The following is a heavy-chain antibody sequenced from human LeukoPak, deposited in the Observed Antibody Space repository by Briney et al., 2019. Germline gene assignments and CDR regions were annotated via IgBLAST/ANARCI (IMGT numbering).Heavy chain of an antibody. V-gene: IGHV3-33*01. J-gene: IGHJ4*02. CDR2: VWYDGSEK. Sequence: GGSLRLSCAASGFTFSSYGIHWVRQAPGKGLEWVAVVWYDGSEKYYADSVKGRFTISRDNSKNTLYLQMSSLRAEDTAIYYCARDRGDPDYYFDQWGQGTLVTVSS. CDR3: ARDRGDPDYYFDQ. CDR1: GFTFSSYG. D-gene: IGHD7-27*01.